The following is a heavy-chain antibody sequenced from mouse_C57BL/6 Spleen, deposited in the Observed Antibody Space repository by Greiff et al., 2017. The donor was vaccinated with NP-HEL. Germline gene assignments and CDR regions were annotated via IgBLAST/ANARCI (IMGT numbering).Heavy chain of an antibody. CDR2: IDPSDRYT. D-gene: IGHD2-5*01. Sequence: VQLQQPGAELVMPGASVKLSCKASGYTFTSSWMHWVKQRPGQGLEWIGEIDPSDRYTTYNQKFKGKSTLTVDKSSSTAYMQLSSLTSEDSAVYYGSISVTTSYYAMEYWGQGTSVTGSS. J-gene: IGHJ4*01. CDR3: SISVTTSYYAMEY. CDR1: GYTFTSSW. V-gene: IGHV1-69*01.